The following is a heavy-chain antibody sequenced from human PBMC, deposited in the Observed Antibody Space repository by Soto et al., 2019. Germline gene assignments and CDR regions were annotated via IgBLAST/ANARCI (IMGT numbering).Heavy chain of an antibody. Sequence: QVQLQESGPGLVKPSQTLSLTCTVSGGSISSAGYNWSWIRQHPGKGLEWIGYIYYSGSTYYNPSRKSRVTISVDTSKNHFSLKLNSVTASDTAVYYCARYGSGTYWQTTFDYWGQGTLVTVSS. CDR2: IYYSGST. D-gene: IGHD3-10*01. J-gene: IGHJ4*02. V-gene: IGHV4-31*03. CDR1: GGSISSAGYN. CDR3: ARYGSGTYWQTTFDY.